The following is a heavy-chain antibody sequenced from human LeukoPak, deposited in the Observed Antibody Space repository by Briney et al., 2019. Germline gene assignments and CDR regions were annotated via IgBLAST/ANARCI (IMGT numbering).Heavy chain of an antibody. CDR1: GFTFSSYW. V-gene: IGHV3-74*01. CDR3: ATGVQLVRYFDY. Sequence: AGGSLRLSCAASGFTFSSYWMHWVRQAPGKGLVWVSRINSDGSSTSYADSVKGRFTISRDNAKNTLYLLMNSLRAEDTAAYYCATGVQLVRYFDYWGQGTLVTVSS. D-gene: IGHD6-13*01. J-gene: IGHJ4*02. CDR2: INSDGSST.